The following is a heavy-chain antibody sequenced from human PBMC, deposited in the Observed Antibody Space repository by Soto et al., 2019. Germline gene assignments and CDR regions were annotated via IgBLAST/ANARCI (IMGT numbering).Heavy chain of an antibody. CDR3: ARGAHYYDSSGYSADY. D-gene: IGHD3-22*01. CDR1: GGTFSSYA. CDR2: IIPIFGTA. V-gene: IGHV1-69*06. Sequence: QVQLVQSGAEVKKPGSSVKVSCKASGGTFSSYAISWVRLAPGQGPEWMGGIIPIFGTANYAQKFQGRVTITADKSTSTAYMELSSLRSEDTAVYYCARGAHYYDSSGYSADYWGQGTLVTVSS. J-gene: IGHJ4*02.